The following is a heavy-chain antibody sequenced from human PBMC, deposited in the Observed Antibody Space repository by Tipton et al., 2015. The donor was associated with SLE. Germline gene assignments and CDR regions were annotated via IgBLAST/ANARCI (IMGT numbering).Heavy chain of an antibody. CDR1: GGSISSSNW. D-gene: IGHD1-14*01. V-gene: IGHV4-4*02. CDR3: ARQGTGFGSGRDDY. CDR2: IYHSGST. J-gene: IGHJ4*02. Sequence: SLRLSCAVSGGSISSSNWWSWVRQPPGKGLEWIGEIYHSGSTNYNPSLKSRVTISVDKSKNQFSLSLYSVTVEDTAVYYCARQGTGFGSGRDDYWGQGILVTVSS.